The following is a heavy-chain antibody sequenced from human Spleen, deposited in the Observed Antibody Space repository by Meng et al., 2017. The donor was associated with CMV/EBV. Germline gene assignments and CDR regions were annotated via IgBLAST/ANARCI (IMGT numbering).Heavy chain of an antibody. D-gene: IGHD4-17*01. J-gene: IGHJ4*02. V-gene: IGHV4-34*01. CDR3: ARNLDYGDYVPATLAY. Sequence: VQQQQWGAGLLKPSETLSLTCAVYGGSFSGYYWSWIRQPPGKGLEWIGEINHSGSTNYNPSLKSRVTISVDTSKNQFSLKLSSVTAADTAVYYCARNLDYGDYVPATLAYWGQGTLVTVSS. CDR1: GGSFSGYY. CDR2: INHSGST.